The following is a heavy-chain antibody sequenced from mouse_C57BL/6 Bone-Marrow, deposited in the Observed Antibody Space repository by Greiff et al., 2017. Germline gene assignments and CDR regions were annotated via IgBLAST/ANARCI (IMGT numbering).Heavy chain of an antibody. CDR2: IDPSDSYT. Sequence: QVHVKQPGAELVMPGASVKLSCKASGYTFTSYWMHWVKQRPGQGLEWIGEIDPSDSYTTYNQKFKGQSTLSVDKSSSTAYMQLSSLTSEDSAVYYCARTDYTSSYFWYFDVWGTGTTVTVSS. D-gene: IGHD1-1*01. J-gene: IGHJ1*03. CDR1: GYTFTSYW. CDR3: ARTDYTSSYFWYFDV. V-gene: IGHV1-69*01.